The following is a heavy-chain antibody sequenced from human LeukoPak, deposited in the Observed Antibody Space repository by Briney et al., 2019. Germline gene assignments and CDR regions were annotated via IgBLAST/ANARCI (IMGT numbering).Heavy chain of an antibody. Sequence: SETLSLTCTVSGGSISSYYWSWIRQPPGKGLEWIGYIYYSGSTNYNPSLKSRVTISVDTSKNQFSLKLSSVTAADTAVYYCARADRITMVRGVIISGFDYWGQGTLVTVSS. J-gene: IGHJ4*02. CDR2: IYYSGST. V-gene: IGHV4-59*12. CDR1: GGSISSYY. CDR3: ARADRITMVRGVIISGFDY. D-gene: IGHD3-10*01.